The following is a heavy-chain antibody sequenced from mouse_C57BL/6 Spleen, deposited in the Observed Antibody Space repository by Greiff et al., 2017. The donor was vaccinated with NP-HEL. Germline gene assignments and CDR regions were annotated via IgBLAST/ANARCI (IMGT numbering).Heavy chain of an antibody. J-gene: IGHJ1*03. CDR1: GYSFTDYN. D-gene: IGHD1-1*01. Sequence: EVKLQESGPELVKPGASVKISCKASGYSFTDYNMNWVKQSNGKSLEWIGVINPNYGTTSYNQKFKGKATLTVDQSSSTAYMQLNSLTSEDSAVYYCARQGTTNWYFDVWGTGTTVTVSS. CDR3: ARQGTTNWYFDV. V-gene: IGHV1-39*01. CDR2: INPNYGTT.